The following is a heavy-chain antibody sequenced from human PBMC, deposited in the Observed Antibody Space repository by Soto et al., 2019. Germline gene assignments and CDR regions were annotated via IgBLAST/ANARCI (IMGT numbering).Heavy chain of an antibody. J-gene: IGHJ4*02. D-gene: IGHD6-19*01. CDR3: GSIKVAVADLDY. CDR2: ISYDGSNK. CDR1: GFTFSSYA. Sequence: QVQLVESGGGVVQPGRSLRLSCAASGFTFSSYAMHWVRQAPGKGLEWVAVISYDGSNKYYADSVKGRFTISRDNSKNTLYLQMNSLRAEDTAVYYCGSIKVAVADLDYWGQGTLVTVSS. V-gene: IGHV3-30-3*01.